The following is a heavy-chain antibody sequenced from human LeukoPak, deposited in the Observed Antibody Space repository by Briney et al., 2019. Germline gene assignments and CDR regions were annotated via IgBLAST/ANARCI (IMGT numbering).Heavy chain of an antibody. D-gene: IGHD1-1*01. J-gene: IGHJ6*03. V-gene: IGHV5-51*01. CDR2: IYPGDSDT. CDR3: ARLGTPYYYYYMDV. Sequence: GESLKVSCQGSGYTFSNYWIAWVRHMAGNRLEWMGIIYPGDSDTKYSPSFQGQVSISADKSFNTAYLQSRSVEASDTAIYYCARLGTPYYYYYMDVWGRGTTVTVSS. CDR1: GYTFSNYW.